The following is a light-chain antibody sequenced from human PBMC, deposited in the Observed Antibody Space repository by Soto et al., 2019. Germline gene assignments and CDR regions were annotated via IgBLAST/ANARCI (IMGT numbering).Light chain of an antibody. Sequence: QSVLTQPPCASGSPGQSVAISCTGTSSDVGGYNYVSWYQQHPGKAPKLMIYEVNKRPSGVPDRFYGSKSGNTASLTVSGLQAADEDDYYCSSYAGSSNVFGPGTTVTVL. CDR2: EVN. V-gene: IGLV2-8*01. CDR1: SSDVGGYNY. J-gene: IGLJ1*01. CDR3: SSYAGSSNV.